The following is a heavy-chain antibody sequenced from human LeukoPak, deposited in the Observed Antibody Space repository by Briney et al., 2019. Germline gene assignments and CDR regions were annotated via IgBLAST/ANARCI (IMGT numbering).Heavy chain of an antibody. CDR2: IRNDGSDN. CDR3: ASNTIVATIRDY. CDR1: GFTISNYG. J-gene: IGHJ4*02. Sequence: AETLSLTCAASGFTISNYGLHWVRQAPGKGLEWVAFIRNDGSDNYYAYSVKGRFTIVRDNSNKTLQMQMNSLRAADAAVYYSASNTIVATIRDYWGQGMLVTVSS. V-gene: IGHV3-30*02. D-gene: IGHD5-12*01.